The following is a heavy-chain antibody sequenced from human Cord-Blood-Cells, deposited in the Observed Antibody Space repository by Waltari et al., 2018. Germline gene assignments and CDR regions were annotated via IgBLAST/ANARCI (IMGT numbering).Heavy chain of an antibody. CDR2: IKQDGSEK. D-gene: IGHD7-27*01. Sequence: EVQLVESGGGLVQPGGSLRLSCAASGFPFSSYWMSWVRQAPGKGREWVANIKQDGSEKYYVDSVKGRFTISRDNAKNSLYLQMNSLRAEDTAVYYCASSLTGDAFDIWGQGTMVTVSS. J-gene: IGHJ3*02. V-gene: IGHV3-7*01. CDR1: GFPFSSYW. CDR3: ASSLTGDAFDI.